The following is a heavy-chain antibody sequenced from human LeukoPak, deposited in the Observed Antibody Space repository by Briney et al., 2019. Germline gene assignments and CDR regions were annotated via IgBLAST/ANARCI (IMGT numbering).Heavy chain of an antibody. D-gene: IGHD3-3*01. V-gene: IGHV3-30*18. J-gene: IGHJ4*02. Sequence: GRSLRLSCAASGFTFSSYGMHWVRQAPGKGLEWVAVISYDGSNKYYADSVKGRFTISRDDSKNTLSLQMNSLRTEDTAVYYCAKDTQYYDFWSGLGYWGQGTLVTVSS. CDR2: ISYDGSNK. CDR3: AKDTQYYDFWSGLGY. CDR1: GFTFSSYG.